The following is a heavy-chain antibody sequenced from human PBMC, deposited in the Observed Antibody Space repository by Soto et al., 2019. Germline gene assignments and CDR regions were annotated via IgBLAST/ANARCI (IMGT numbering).Heavy chain of an antibody. V-gene: IGHV3-30*18. CDR2: ISYDGSNK. D-gene: IGHD6-6*01. CDR1: GFTFSSYG. Sequence: GGSLRLSCAASGFTFSSYGMHWVRQAPGKGLEWVAVISYDGSNKYYADSVKGRFTISRDNSKNTLYLQMNSLRAEDTAVYYCAKDGEIAARPGWYYYYYMDVWGKGTTVTVSS. CDR3: AKDGEIAARPGWYYYYYMDV. J-gene: IGHJ6*03.